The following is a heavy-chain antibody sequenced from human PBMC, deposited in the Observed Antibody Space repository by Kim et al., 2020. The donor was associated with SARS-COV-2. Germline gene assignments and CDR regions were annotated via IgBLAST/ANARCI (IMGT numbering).Heavy chain of an antibody. V-gene: IGHV3-11*05. CDR3: ARDHSTYYYDSSGYYRALTPDYYYYGMDV. CDR1: GFTFSDYY. CDR2: ISSSSSYT. Sequence: GGSLRLSCAASGFTFSDYYMSWIRQAPGKGLEWVSYISSSSSYTNYADSVKGRFTISRDNAKNSLYLQMNSLRAEDTAVYYCARDHSTYYYDSSGYYRALTPDYYYYGMDVWGQGTPVTVSS. D-gene: IGHD3-22*01. J-gene: IGHJ6*02.